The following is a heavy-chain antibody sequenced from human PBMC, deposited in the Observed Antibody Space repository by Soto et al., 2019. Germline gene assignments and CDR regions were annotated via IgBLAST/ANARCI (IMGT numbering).Heavy chain of an antibody. Sequence: PGGSLRLSCAASGFTFDDYAIHWGRQVPGKGLEWVSGINWNSGSIGYGDSVKGRFAISRDNAKNSLHLQMNSLSAEDTAFYYCVKDESINWYSGHFRHWGQGTLVTVSS. CDR2: INWNSGSI. CDR1: GFTFDDYA. CDR3: VKDESINWYSGHFRH. V-gene: IGHV3-9*01. D-gene: IGHD6-13*01. J-gene: IGHJ1*01.